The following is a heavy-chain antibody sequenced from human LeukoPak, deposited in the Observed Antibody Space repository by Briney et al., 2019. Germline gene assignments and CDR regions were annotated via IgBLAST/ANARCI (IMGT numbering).Heavy chain of an antibody. Sequence: GGSLRLSCAASGITFSSYGLHWVRQAPGKGLEWVAFIRYDGSNKYYADSVKGRFTISRDNSKNTLYLQMNSLRAEDTAVYYCAKGGSAGKKTGGDYWGQGTLVTVSS. CDR3: AKGGSAGKKTGGDY. CDR1: GITFSSYG. CDR2: IRYDGSNK. J-gene: IGHJ4*02. V-gene: IGHV3-30*02. D-gene: IGHD6-13*01.